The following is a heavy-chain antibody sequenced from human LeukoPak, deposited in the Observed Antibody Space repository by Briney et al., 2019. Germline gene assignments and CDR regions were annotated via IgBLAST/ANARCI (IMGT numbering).Heavy chain of an antibody. Sequence: GGSLRLSCAASGFTVSSNYMSWVRQAPGKGLEWVSVIYSCGSTYYADSVKGRFTISRDNSKNTLYLQMNSLRAEDTAVYYCARDNSLRPQQGYSYGYKFDPWGQGTLVTVSS. CDR3: ARDNSLRPQQGYSYGYKFDP. J-gene: IGHJ5*02. CDR2: IYSCGST. V-gene: IGHV3-66*03. CDR1: GFTVSSNY. D-gene: IGHD5-18*01.